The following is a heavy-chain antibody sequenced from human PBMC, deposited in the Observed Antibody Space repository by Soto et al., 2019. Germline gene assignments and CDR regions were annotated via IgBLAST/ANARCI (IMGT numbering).Heavy chain of an antibody. Sequence: VQLVESGGGLVKPGGSLRLSCAASGFRFSTYAMNWVRQAPGKGLEWISCISSSGESTYYADSVKCRFTISRDNSNNMMYMQMSSLRAEDTAVYFCAKDRTAERELRHFDYWAPGTMVTVSS. D-gene: IGHD1-26*01. CDR2: ISSSGEST. J-gene: IGHJ4*02. CDR3: AKDRTAERELRHFDY. V-gene: IGHV3-23*04. CDR1: GFRFSTYA.